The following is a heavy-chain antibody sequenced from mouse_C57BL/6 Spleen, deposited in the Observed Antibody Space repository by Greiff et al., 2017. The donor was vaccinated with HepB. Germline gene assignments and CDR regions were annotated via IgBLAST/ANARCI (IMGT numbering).Heavy chain of an antibody. CDR3: VRRAYDYDGGAFAY. V-gene: IGHV10-1*01. D-gene: IGHD2-4*01. Sequence: EVQLVESGGGLVQPKGSLKLSCAASGFSFNTYAMNWVRQAPGKGLEWVARIRSKSNNYATYYADSVKDRFTISRDDSESMLYLQMNNLKTEDTAMYYCVRRAYDYDGGAFAYWGQGTLVTVSA. CDR2: IRSKSNNYAT. J-gene: IGHJ3*01. CDR1: GFSFNTYA.